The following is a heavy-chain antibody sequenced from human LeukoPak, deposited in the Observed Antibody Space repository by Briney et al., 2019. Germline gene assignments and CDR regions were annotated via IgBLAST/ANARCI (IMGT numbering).Heavy chain of an antibody. CDR2: INPNSGGT. J-gene: IGHJ5*02. D-gene: IGHD2-15*01. Sequence: ASVKVSCKASGYTFTGYYMHWVRQAPGQGLEWMGWINPNSGGTNYAQKFQGRVTMTRDTSISTAYMELSRLRSDDTAVYYCARDVVVVVAAGYWFDPWGQGTLVTVSS. CDR3: ARDVVVVVAAGYWFDP. V-gene: IGHV1-2*02. CDR1: GYTFTGYY.